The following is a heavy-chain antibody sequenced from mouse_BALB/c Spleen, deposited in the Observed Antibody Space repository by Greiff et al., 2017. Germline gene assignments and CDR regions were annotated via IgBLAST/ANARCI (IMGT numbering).Heavy chain of an antibody. CDR1: GYTFTSYW. CDR3: ARSDEDYGSRNYAMDD. Sequence: QVQLQQPGAELVKPGASVKLSCKASGYTFTSYWMHWVKQRPGQGLEWIGEINPSNGRTNYNEKFKSKATLTVDKSSSTAYMQLSSLTSEDSAVYYCARSDEDYGSRNYAMDDWGQGTSVTVSS. J-gene: IGHJ4*01. V-gene: IGHV1S81*02. CDR2: INPSNGRT. D-gene: IGHD1-1*01.